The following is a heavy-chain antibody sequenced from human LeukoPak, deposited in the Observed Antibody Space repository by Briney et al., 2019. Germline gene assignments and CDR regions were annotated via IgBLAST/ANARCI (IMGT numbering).Heavy chain of an antibody. CDR3: ARDLMTGITIFGGGNTYFGP. CDR2: INPNSGGT. Sequence: ASVKVSCKASGYTFTGYYIHWVRQAPGQGLEWMGWINPNSGGTNYAQKFQGRVTMTRDTSISTAYMEMSRLRSDDTAVYYCARDLMTGITIFGGGNTYFGPWGQGTLVTVSS. V-gene: IGHV1-2*02. J-gene: IGHJ5*02. D-gene: IGHD3-3*01. CDR1: GYTFTGYY.